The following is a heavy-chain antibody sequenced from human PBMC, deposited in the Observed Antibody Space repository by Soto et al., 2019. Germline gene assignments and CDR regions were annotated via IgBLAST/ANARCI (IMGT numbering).Heavy chain of an antibody. CDR3: ASRRGISIQLRFDY. D-gene: IGHD5-18*01. J-gene: IGHJ4*02. V-gene: IGHV4-39*01. CDR2: IYYSGST. Sequence: SETLSLTCTVSGGSISSSSYYWGWIRQPPGKGLEWIGSIYYSGSTYYNPSLKSRFTISVDTSKNRFSLKMSSVTAADTAVYYCASRRGISIQLRFDYWGQGTLVTVSS. CDR1: GGSISSSSYY.